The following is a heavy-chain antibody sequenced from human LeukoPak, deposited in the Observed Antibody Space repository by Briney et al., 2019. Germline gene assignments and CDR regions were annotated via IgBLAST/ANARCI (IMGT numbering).Heavy chain of an antibody. D-gene: IGHD2-2*01. CDR1: GGSISSYY. CDR3: ARTKYEALYAFDI. V-gene: IGHV4-59*01. J-gene: IGHJ3*02. Sequence: SETLSLTCTVSGGSISSYYWSWIRQPPGKGLEWIGDIYHSWSTNYNPSLKSRVTISVDTSKNQFSLKLSSVTAADTAVYYCARTKYEALYAFDIWGQGTMVTVSS. CDR2: IYHSWST.